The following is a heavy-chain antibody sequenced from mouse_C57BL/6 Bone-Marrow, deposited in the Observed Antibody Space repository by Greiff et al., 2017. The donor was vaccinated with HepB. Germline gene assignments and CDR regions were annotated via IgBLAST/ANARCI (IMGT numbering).Heavy chain of an antibody. CDR1: GYTFTSYG. CDR3: ARDGYSKPYAMDY. J-gene: IGHJ4*01. Sequence: QVQLQQSGAELARPGASVKLSCKASGYTFTSYGISWVKQRTGQGLEWIGEIYPRSGNTYYNEKFKGKATLTADKSSRTAYMELRSLTSEDSAVYFCARDGYSKPYAMDYWGQGTSVTVSS. V-gene: IGHV1-81*01. D-gene: IGHD2-5*01. CDR2: IYPRSGNT.